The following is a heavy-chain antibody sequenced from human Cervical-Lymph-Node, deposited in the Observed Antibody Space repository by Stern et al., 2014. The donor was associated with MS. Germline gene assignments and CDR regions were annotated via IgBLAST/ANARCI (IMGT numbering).Heavy chain of an antibody. D-gene: IGHD3-16*01. CDR1: GFTFSTSW. CDR2: MNSDGSST. J-gene: IGHJ4*02. Sequence: VQLVESGGGLVQPGGSLRLSCAASGFTFSTSWMHWVRQVPGKGLVWVSRMNSDGSSTSYADSVEGRFTISRDNAKNTLYLQMNSLRAEDTALYYCVRDWGYFDYWGQGTLVTVSS. CDR3: VRDWGYFDY. V-gene: IGHV3-74*01.